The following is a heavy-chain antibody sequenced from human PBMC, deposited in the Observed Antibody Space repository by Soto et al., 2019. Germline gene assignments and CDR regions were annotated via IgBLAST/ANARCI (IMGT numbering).Heavy chain of an antibody. D-gene: IGHD4-17*01. Sequence: SETLSLTCTVSGGSISSGDYYWSWIRQPPGKGLEWIGYIYYSGSTYYNPSLKSRVTISVDTSKNQFSLKLSSVTAADTAVYYCARVYGDYRYWFDPWGQGTLVTVSS. V-gene: IGHV4-30-4*01. CDR3: ARVYGDYRYWFDP. J-gene: IGHJ5*02. CDR2: IYYSGST. CDR1: GGSISSGDYY.